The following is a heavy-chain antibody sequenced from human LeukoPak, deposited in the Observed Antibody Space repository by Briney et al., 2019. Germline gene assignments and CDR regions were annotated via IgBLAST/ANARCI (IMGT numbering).Heavy chain of an antibody. CDR2: IYSGGST. Sequence: GGSLRLSCAASGFTVSSNYMSWVRQAPGKGLEWVSVIYSGGSTYYADSVKGRFTISRDNSKNTLYLQMNSLRAEDTAVYYCARGLMKRPGDFDYWGQGTLVTVSS. D-gene: IGHD3-10*01. CDR3: ARGLMKRPGDFDY. J-gene: IGHJ4*02. CDR1: GFTVSSNY. V-gene: IGHV3-53*01.